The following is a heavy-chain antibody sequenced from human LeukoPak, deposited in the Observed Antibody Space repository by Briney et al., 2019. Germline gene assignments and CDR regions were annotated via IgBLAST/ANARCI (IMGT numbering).Heavy chain of an antibody. D-gene: IGHD3-22*01. CDR1: GFTFSSYA. Sequence: GGSLRLSCAASGFTFSSYAMSWVRQAPGKGLEWVSAISGSGGSTYYAGSVTGRFTITRDNSKNTLYLQMNSLRAEDTAVYYCAKEDYDSSGYYAPFFDYWGQGTLVTVSS. V-gene: IGHV3-23*01. CDR3: AKEDYDSSGYYAPFFDY. CDR2: ISGSGGST. J-gene: IGHJ4*02.